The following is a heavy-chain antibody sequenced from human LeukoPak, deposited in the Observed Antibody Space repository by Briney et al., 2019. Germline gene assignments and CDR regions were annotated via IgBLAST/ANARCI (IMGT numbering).Heavy chain of an antibody. Sequence: GESLQISCQGSGYSFNNYWIGWVRQMPGKGLEWMGIIYPGDSDTRYSPSFRGQVTTSADKSINTAYLQWSSLKASDTAMYYCARQYSRSSPFDCWGQGTLVTVPS. CDR1: GYSFNNYW. CDR2: IYPGDSDT. J-gene: IGHJ4*02. CDR3: ARQYSRSSPFDC. V-gene: IGHV5-51*01. D-gene: IGHD6-6*01.